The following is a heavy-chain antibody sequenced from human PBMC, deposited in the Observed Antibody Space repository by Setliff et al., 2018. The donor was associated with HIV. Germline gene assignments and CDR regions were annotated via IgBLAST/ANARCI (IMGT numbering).Heavy chain of an antibody. V-gene: IGHV4-38-2*02. J-gene: IGHJ3*02. Sequence: SETLSLTCTVSGFSVKSAFYWGWIRQTPGEGLEWIGSIYHSGTTYYNPSLASRATLSLDTSKNQFSLRLSSVSAADTAIYYCARARGVDPLLVTASDAFSIWGQGTMVTVSS. CDR3: ARARGVDPLLVTASDAFSI. CDR1: GFSVKSAFY. D-gene: IGHD2-21*02. CDR2: IYHSGTT.